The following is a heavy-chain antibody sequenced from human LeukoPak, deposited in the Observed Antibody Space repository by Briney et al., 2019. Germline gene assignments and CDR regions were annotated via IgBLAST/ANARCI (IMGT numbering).Heavy chain of an antibody. J-gene: IGHJ4*02. Sequence: GGSLRLSCATSGFTFSSYAMSWVRQAPGKGLEWVSAISGSGGSTYYADSVKGRFTISRDNAKNSLYLQMNSLRAEDTAVYYCARMHYGDYVGYWGQGTLVTVSS. V-gene: IGHV3-23*01. CDR2: ISGSGGST. CDR1: GFTFSSYA. CDR3: ARMHYGDYVGY. D-gene: IGHD4-17*01.